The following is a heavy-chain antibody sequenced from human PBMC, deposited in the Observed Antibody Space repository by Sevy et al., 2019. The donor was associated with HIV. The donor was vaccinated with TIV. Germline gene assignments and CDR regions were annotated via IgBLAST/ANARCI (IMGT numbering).Heavy chain of an antibody. J-gene: IGHJ4*02. CDR3: AKDAGYGPNGGGFDS. V-gene: IGHV3-30*18. Sequence: GGSLRLSCAASGFTFSSYAMHWVRQAPGKGLEWVAVISYDGSNKYYADSVKGRFTISRDNSKNTLYLQMNSLRAEDTAVYYCAKDAGYGPNGGGFDSWGQGTLVTVSS. CDR2: ISYDGSNK. D-gene: IGHD5-12*01. CDR1: GFTFSSYA.